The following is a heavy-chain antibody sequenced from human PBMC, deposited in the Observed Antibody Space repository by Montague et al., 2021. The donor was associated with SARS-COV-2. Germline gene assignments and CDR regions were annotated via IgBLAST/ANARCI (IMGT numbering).Heavy chain of an antibody. D-gene: IGHD3/OR15-3a*01. V-gene: IGHV4-39*01. CDR1: GGSISSSSYY. J-gene: IGHJ5*02. CDR2: IYYSGST. Sequence: TLSLTCTVSGGSISSSSYYWGWIRQPPGKGLEWIGSIYYSGSTYYNPSLKSRVTISVDTSKNQFSLKLSSVTAADTAVYYCARGLVGWFDPWGQGTLVTVSS. CDR3: ARGLVGWFDP.